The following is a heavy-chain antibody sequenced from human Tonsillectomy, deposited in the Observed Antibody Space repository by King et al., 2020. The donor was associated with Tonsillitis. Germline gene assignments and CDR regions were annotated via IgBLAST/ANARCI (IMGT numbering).Heavy chain of an antibody. CDR2: IWYDGSNK. CDR1: GFTFSTYG. V-gene: IGHV3-33*06. J-gene: IGHJ4*02. CDR3: VNDNHDSSGYYYQFNY. Sequence: VQLVESGGGVVQLGKSLRLSCAASGFTFSTYGTHWVRQAPGKGLEWVAVIWYDGSNKYYADSGKGRFTISRDNSKNTLYLQMHSLSAEDTAVYYCVNDNHDSSGYYYQFNYWGQGTLVTVSS. D-gene: IGHD3-22*01.